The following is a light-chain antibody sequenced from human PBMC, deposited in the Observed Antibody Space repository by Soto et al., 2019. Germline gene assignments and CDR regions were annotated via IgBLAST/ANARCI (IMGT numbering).Light chain of an antibody. CDR2: DAS. CDR1: QTVSRY. V-gene: IGKV3-11*01. J-gene: IGKJ4*01. CDR3: QQLSTLPFLT. Sequence: VLTQTPATLSLSPGERATLYCRASQTVSRYVAWYHQKPGQAPRLLTYDASNRATGIPARFSGSGSGTDYTPTTSSLEPEDFAVYYCQQLSTLPFLTFGGGPTVDI.